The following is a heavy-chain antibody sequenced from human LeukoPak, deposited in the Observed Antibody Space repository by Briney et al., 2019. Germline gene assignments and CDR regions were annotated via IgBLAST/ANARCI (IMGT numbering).Heavy chain of an antibody. CDR3: ARGIAAAI. CDR1: GFTFSSYA. D-gene: IGHD6-13*01. J-gene: IGHJ4*02. CDR2: IYSGGST. Sequence: GGSLRLSCAASGFTFSSYAMSWVRQAPGKGLEWVSVIYSGGSTYYADSVKGRFTISRDNSKDTLYLQMNSLRAEDTAVYYCARGIAAAIWGQGTLVTVSS. V-gene: IGHV3-53*01.